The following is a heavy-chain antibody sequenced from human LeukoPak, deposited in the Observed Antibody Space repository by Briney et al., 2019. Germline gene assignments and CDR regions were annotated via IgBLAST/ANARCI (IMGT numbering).Heavy chain of an antibody. V-gene: IGHV4-61*02. CDR3: ARYDFVSDY. CDR2: IYTSGST. CDR1: GGSISSGSYY. D-gene: IGHD3-3*01. Sequence: TSETLSLTCTVSGGSISSGSYYWSWIRQPAGKGLEWIGRIYTSGSTNYNPSLKSRVTISVDTSKNQFSLKLSSVTAADTAVYYCARYDFVSDYWGQGTLVTVSS. J-gene: IGHJ4*02.